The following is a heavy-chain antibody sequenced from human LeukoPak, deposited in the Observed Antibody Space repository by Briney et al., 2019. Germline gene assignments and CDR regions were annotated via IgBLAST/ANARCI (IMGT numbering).Heavy chain of an antibody. J-gene: IGHJ4*02. CDR2: ISGSGGST. V-gene: IGHV3-23*01. D-gene: IGHD3-3*01. CDR1: GFTFSSYA. CDR3: VGLLEWLLSAYFDY. Sequence: GGSLRLSCAASGFTFSSYAMSWVRQAPGKGLEWVSAISGSGGSTYYADSVKGRFTISRDNSKNTLYLQMNSLRAEDTAVYYCVGLLEWLLSAYFDYWGQGTLVTVSS.